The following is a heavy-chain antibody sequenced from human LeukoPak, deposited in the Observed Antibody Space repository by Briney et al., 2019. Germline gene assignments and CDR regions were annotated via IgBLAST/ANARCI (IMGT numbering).Heavy chain of an antibody. Sequence: GASVKVSCKASGGTFSSYAISWVRQAPGQGLEWMGRIIPILGIANYAQKFQGRVTITADKSTNTAYMELRSLRSDDTAMYYCARDYEGATRRDLFDPWGQGTLVTVSS. J-gene: IGHJ5*02. V-gene: IGHV1-69*04. CDR1: GGTFSSYA. D-gene: IGHD1-26*01. CDR2: IIPILGIA. CDR3: ARDYEGATRRDLFDP.